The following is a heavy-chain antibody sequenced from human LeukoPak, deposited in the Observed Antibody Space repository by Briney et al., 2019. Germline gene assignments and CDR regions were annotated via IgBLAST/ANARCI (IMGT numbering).Heavy chain of an antibody. CDR3: ARLGYSSSWYDRSDRTIFDY. CDR2: ISAYNGNT. CDR1: GYTFTSYG. Sequence: ASVKVSCKASGYTFTSYGISWVRQAPGQELEWMGWISAYNGNTNYAQKLQGRVTMTTDTSTSTAYMELRSLRSDDTAVYYCARLGYSSSWYDRSDRTIFDYWGQGTLVTVSS. J-gene: IGHJ4*02. V-gene: IGHV1-18*01. D-gene: IGHD6-13*01.